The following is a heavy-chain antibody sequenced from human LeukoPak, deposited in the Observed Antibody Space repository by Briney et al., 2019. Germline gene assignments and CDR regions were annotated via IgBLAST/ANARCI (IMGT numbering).Heavy chain of an antibody. J-gene: IGHJ5*02. CDR1: GGSISSYY. CDR2: FYSSVST. Sequence: SETLSLTCIVSGGSISSYYWNWIRQSAGKGLEWIGRFYSSVSTDYNPSLKRRVTMSVDTSKNQFSLKLSSVTAADTAVYYCAREVARTDYGLGWFDPWGQGTLVTVSS. V-gene: IGHV4-4*07. D-gene: IGHD4-17*01. CDR3: AREVARTDYGLGWFDP.